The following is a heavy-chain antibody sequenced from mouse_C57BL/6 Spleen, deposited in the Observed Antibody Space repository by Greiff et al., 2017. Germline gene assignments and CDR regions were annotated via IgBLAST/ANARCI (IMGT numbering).Heavy chain of an antibody. CDR1: GFSLTSYG. CDR2: IWRGGST. V-gene: IGHV2-5*01. CDR3: AKKVYDYDAMDY. J-gene: IGHJ4*01. D-gene: IGHD2-10*02. Sequence: VKLVESGPGLVQPSQSLSITCTVSGFSLTSYGVHWVRQSPGKGLEWLGVIWRGGSTDYNAAFMSRLSITKDNSKSQVFFKMNSLQADDTAIYYCAKKVYDYDAMDYWGQGTSVTVSS.